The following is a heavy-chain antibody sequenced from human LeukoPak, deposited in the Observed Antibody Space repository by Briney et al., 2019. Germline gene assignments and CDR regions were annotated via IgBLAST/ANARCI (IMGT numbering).Heavy chain of an antibody. CDR1: GFTFTSYS. V-gene: IGHV3-21*04. J-gene: IGHJ4*02. Sequence: GGSLRLSCAASGFTFTSYSMNWVRQAPGKGLEWVSSISGSSKHRYYADSVKGRFTLSIDNSKNMLYLQMNSLRVEDTAVYYCASLARDYWGPGTLVTVSS. CDR2: ISGSSKHR. D-gene: IGHD3-3*02. CDR3: ASLARDY.